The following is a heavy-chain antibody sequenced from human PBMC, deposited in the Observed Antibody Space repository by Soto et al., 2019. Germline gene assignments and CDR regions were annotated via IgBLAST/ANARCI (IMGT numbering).Heavy chain of an antibody. CDR3: AREETAWPLAYGLDV. CDR1: GFSFSTYS. CDR2: IGRRSDI. V-gene: IGHV3-21*01. J-gene: IGHJ6*02. Sequence: GSLRLSCEASGFSFSTYSMHWVRQAPGKGLEWVSSIGRRSDIYYADSVKGRFTISRDNAKNSVSLQMNSLRDEDTAVYYCAREETAWPLAYGLDVWGQGTTVTVSS. D-gene: IGHD2-21*02.